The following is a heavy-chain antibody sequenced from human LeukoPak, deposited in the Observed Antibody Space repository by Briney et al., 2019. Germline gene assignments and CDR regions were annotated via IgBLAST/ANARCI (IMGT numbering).Heavy chain of an antibody. J-gene: IGHJ3*02. V-gene: IGHV3-66*01. CDR2: IYSGGST. CDR1: GFTVSSNY. D-gene: IGHD2-2*02. Sequence: GGSLRLSCAASGFTVSSNYMSWVRQAPGKGLEWVSVIYSGGSTYYADSVKGRFTISRDNSKNTLYLQMNSLRAEDTAVYYCAGSGSKGYTTAFDTWGQGTMVTVSS. CDR3: AGSGSKGYTTAFDT.